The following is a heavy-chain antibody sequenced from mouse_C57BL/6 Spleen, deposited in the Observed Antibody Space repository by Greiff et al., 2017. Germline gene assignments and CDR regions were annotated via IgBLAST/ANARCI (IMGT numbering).Heavy chain of an antibody. D-gene: IGHD1-1*01. J-gene: IGHJ2*01. CDR1: GYSFTSYY. CDR2: IYPGSGNT. CDR3: ASRAYGSSYGYFDY. V-gene: IGHV1-66*01. Sequence: QVQLQQSGPELVKPGASVKISCKASGYSFTSYYIHWVKQRPGQGLEWIGWIYPGSGNTKYNEKFKGKATLTADTSSSTAYMQLSSLTSEDSAVYYCASRAYGSSYGYFDYWGQGTTLTVAS.